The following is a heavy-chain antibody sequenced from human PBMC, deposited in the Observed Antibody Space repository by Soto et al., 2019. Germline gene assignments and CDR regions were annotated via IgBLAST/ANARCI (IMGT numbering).Heavy chain of an antibody. V-gene: IGHV1-2*02. Sequence: GASVKVSCKASGYTFTDYYMHWVRQAPGQGLEWMGWINLDSGGTHYAQKFQGRVTMTRDTSISIAYMELSGLRSDDTAVYYCARVANGYDPWGQGTLVTVSS. J-gene: IGHJ5*02. CDR2: INLDSGGT. D-gene: IGHD5-18*01. CDR3: ARVANGYDP. CDR1: GYTFTDYY.